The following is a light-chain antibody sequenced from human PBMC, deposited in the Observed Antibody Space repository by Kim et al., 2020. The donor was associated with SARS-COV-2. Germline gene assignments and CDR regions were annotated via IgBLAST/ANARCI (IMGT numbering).Light chain of an antibody. Sequence: GSPGERAALSCRASQRVSSNLAWYQQKPGQAPRLLIYGASTRATGIPARFSGSGSGTEFTLTISSLQSEDFAVYYCQQYNNWPLTFGGGTKVDIK. CDR2: GAS. CDR1: QRVSSN. CDR3: QQYNNWPLT. V-gene: IGKV3-15*01. J-gene: IGKJ4*01.